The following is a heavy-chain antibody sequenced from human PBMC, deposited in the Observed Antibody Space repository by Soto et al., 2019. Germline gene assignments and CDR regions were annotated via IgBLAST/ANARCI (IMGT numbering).Heavy chain of an antibody. J-gene: IGHJ4*02. Sequence: NPSETLSLTCTVSGGSISSYHWSWIRQPPGKGLEWIGYIYYSGSTNYNPSLKSRVTISVDTSKNQFSLKLSSVTAADTAVYYCARGGCSGGSCTYYDSSGYYLYYFDYWGQGTLVTVSS. V-gene: IGHV4-59*01. CDR1: GGSISSYH. D-gene: IGHD3-22*01. CDR3: ARGGCSGGSCTYYDSSGYYLYYFDY. CDR2: IYYSGST.